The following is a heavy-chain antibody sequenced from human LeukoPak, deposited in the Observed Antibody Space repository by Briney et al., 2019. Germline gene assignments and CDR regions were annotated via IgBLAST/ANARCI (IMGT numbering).Heavy chain of an antibody. D-gene: IGHD1-1*01. CDR1: RFTFNNYG. CDR3: AKVWRGNYYDY. V-gene: IGHV3-23*01. J-gene: IGHJ4*02. CDR2: ISETGDSK. Sequence: AGGSLRLSCAASRFTFNNYGMSWVRQAPGKGLEWVSSISETGDSKYYADSVQGRFTISRDNSKNTLYLQMNSLRSEDTALYYCAKVWRGNYYDYWGQGTLVTVSS.